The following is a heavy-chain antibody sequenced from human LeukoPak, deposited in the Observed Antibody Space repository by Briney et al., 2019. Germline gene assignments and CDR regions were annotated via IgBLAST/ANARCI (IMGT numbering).Heavy chain of an antibody. Sequence: GGSLRLSCAASGFTFSDYYMSWIRQAPGKGLEWVSYVSSSGSTIYYADSVKGRFTISRDNAKNSLYLQMNSLRAEDTAVYYCARDAGMARDNWFDPWGQGTLVTVSS. CDR3: ARDAGMARDNWFDP. D-gene: IGHD3-10*01. V-gene: IGHV3-11*01. CDR2: VSSSGSTI. J-gene: IGHJ5*02. CDR1: GFTFSDYY.